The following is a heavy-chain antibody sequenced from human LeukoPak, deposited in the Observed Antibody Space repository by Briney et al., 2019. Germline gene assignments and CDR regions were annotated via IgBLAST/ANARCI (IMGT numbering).Heavy chain of an antibody. J-gene: IGHJ6*02. D-gene: IGHD5-12*01. Sequence: ASVKVSCKASGYTFTSYGISWVRQAPGQGLEWMGWISAYNGNTNYAQKLQGRVTMTTDTSTSTAYMELRSLRSDDTAVYYCATDGMVATQEDYYYYYGMDVWGQGTTVTVSS. CDR2: ISAYNGNT. V-gene: IGHV1-18*01. CDR3: ATDGMVATQEDYYYYYGMDV. CDR1: GYTFTSYG.